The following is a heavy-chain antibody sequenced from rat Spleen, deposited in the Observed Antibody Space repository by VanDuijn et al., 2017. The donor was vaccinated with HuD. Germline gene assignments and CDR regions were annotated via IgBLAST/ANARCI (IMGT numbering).Heavy chain of an antibody. CDR3: AKDGSRYGYTYFDY. V-gene: IGHV5-22*01. Sequence: EVQLVESGGGLVQPGRSLKLSCAASGFTFSDYYMAWVRQAPKKGLEWVASISYEGSSTYYRDSVKGRFTISRDNAKSTLYLQMDSLRSEETATYYCAKDGSRYGYTYFDYWGQGVMVTVSS. J-gene: IGHJ2*01. CDR1: GFTFSDYY. CDR2: ISYEGSST. D-gene: IGHD1-4*01.